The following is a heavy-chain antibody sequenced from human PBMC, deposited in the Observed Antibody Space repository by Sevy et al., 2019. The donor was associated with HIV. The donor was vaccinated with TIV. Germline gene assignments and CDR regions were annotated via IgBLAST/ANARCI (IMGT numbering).Heavy chain of an antibody. D-gene: IGHD2-2*01. CDR2: INGKGRST. V-gene: IGHV3-23*01. Sequence: GGSLRLSCAASGFTFSGYAMNWVRQAPGKGLEWVSAINGKGRSTHYANSVEGRFTTARDNSKNTLYLEMNCLRAEDTAVYYSAKTINSGGGVVPAANYYSYGLDVWGQGTTVTVSS. CDR1: GFTFSGYA. CDR3: AKTINSGGGVVPAANYYSYGLDV. J-gene: IGHJ6*02.